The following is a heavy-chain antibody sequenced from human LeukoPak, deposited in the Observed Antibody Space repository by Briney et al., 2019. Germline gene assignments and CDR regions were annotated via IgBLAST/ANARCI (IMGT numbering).Heavy chain of an antibody. J-gene: IGHJ5*02. CDR2: IYYSGST. V-gene: IGHV4-39*01. D-gene: IGHD3-22*01. CDR3: ARVGNYYDSSGVDP. CDR1: GGSISSSYYY. Sequence: PSETLSLTCTVSGGSISSSYYYWGWIRQPPRKGLQWIGSIYYSGSTYYNPSLKSRVTISVDTSKNQFSLKLSSVTAADTAVYYCARVGNYYDSSGVDPWGQGTLVTVSS.